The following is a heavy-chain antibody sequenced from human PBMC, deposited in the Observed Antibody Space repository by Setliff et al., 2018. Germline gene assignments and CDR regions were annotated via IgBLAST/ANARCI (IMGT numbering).Heavy chain of an antibody. CDR2: INHTGST. J-gene: IGHJ5*02. CDR3: ARGYCNSAGCFFAGWFDP. Sequence: ASETLSLTCAVYGGSFSGYYWSWIRQPPGKGLELIGEINHTGSTNYNPSLKSRVTISVDTSKNQFSLRLSSVTAADTAVYYCARGYCNSAGCFFAGWFDPWGQGTLVTVSS. CDR1: GGSFSGYY. V-gene: IGHV4-34*01. D-gene: IGHD2-2*01.